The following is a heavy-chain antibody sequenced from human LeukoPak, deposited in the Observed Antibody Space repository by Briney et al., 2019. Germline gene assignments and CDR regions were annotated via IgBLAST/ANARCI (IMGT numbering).Heavy chain of an antibody. CDR2: ISGSGDSK. D-gene: IGHD6-6*01. Sequence: GGSLRLSCAASEFTFRSYATSWVRQAPGKGLEWVSTISGSGDSKYYEDSVKGRFTISRDNSKNTLYLQMNSLRAEDTAVYYCAKALSRPQYYYYYGMDVWGQGTTVTVSS. CDR1: EFTFRSYA. J-gene: IGHJ6*02. CDR3: AKALSRPQYYYYYGMDV. V-gene: IGHV3-23*01.